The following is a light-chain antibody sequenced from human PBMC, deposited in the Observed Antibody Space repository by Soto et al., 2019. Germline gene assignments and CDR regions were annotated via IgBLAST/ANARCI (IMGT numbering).Light chain of an antibody. CDR1: QSVSSSF. J-gene: IGKJ1*01. CDR3: QHYGTSLWT. Sequence: ELMLTQSPGTLYLSPGERATLSCRASQSVSSSFLAWYQQKPGQAPRLLIYGASIRATGIPDRFGGSGSGTDFTLTISRLEPEDFAMYLCQHYGTSLWTFGQGTKLAIK. V-gene: IGKV3-20*01. CDR2: GAS.